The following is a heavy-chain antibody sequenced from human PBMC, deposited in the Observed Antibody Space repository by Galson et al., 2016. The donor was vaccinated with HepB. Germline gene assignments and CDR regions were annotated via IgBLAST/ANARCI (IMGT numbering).Heavy chain of an antibody. CDR2: INPSDGIA. CDR3: ARDSGSSWSY. J-gene: IGHJ4*02. V-gene: IGHV1-46*01. Sequence: SVKVSCKASGYTFTKYYMQWVRQAPGQGLQWMGIINPSDGIASYAQKFQGRVTMTADTSTNTAYMELRTLGFDDTAVYYCARDSGSSWSYWGQGTLVTVSS. CDR1: GYTFTKYY. D-gene: IGHD6-13*01.